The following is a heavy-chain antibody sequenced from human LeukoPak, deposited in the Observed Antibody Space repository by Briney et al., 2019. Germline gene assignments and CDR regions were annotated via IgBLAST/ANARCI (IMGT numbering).Heavy chain of an antibody. Sequence: SETLSLTCAVYGGSYSGYYWSWIRQPPGKGLEWIGEINHSGSTNYNPSLKSRVTISVGTSKNQFSLKLSSVTAADTAVYYCARSSSGWTIDYWGQGTLVTVSS. CDR1: GGSYSGYY. V-gene: IGHV4-34*01. CDR3: ARSSSGWTIDY. D-gene: IGHD6-19*01. CDR2: INHSGST. J-gene: IGHJ4*02.